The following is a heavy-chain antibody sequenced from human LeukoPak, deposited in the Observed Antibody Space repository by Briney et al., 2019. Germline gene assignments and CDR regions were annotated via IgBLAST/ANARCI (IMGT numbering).Heavy chain of an antibody. CDR2: ISAYIGNT. D-gene: IGHD3-3*01. CDR3: ARHGGITIFGMAQPGGAFDI. V-gene: IGHV1-18*01. J-gene: IGHJ3*02. Sequence: ASVKVSCKASGYTFTSYGISWVRQAPGQGLEWMGWISAYIGNTNYAQKLQGRVTMTTDTSTSTAYMELRSLRSDDTAVYYCARHGGITIFGMAQPGGAFDIWGQGTVVTVSS. CDR1: GYTFTSYG.